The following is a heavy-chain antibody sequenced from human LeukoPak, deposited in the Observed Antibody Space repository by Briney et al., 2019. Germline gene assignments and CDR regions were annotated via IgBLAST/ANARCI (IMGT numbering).Heavy chain of an antibody. D-gene: IGHD3-10*01. Sequence: GGSLRLSCAASGFTFSSYAMSWVRQAPGKGLEWVSAISGSGGSTYYADSVKGRFTISRDNSKNTLFLQMNSLRAEDTAVYYCARLNKGYSGSGSYYFTYWGQGTLVIVSS. J-gene: IGHJ4*02. CDR2: ISGSGGST. CDR3: ARLNKGYSGSGSYYFTY. CDR1: GFTFSSYA. V-gene: IGHV3-23*01.